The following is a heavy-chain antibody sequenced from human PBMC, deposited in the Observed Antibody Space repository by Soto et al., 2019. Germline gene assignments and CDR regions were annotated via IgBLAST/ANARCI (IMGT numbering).Heavy chain of an antibody. D-gene: IGHD2-2*01. CDR2: INPSGTT. J-gene: IGHJ1*01. CDR1: GGSLSAYY. CDR3: ALAPAAHILH. V-gene: IGHV4-34*01. Sequence: QVQLQQWGAGLLKPSETLSLTCAVYGGSLSAYYWSWIRQPPGKGLEWIGEINPSGTTNYNPSLKSRVPISVHTSKNQFSLTLSSVTAADTAVYHCALAPAAHILHWGQGTLVTVSS.